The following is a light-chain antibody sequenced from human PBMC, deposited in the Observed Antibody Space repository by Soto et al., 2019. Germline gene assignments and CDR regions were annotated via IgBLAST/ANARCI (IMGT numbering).Light chain of an antibody. CDR2: SAS. J-gene: IGKJ1*01. CDR3: QQYASSPWT. Sequence: EIVLTQSPGTLSLSPGVRATLSCRASQTVSNSYLAWYQQTPGQAPRLLIYSASKRATGIPGRFSGSESGTDFTLTISRLEPEDFAVYYCQQYASSPWTFGQGTKVKIK. V-gene: IGKV3-20*01. CDR1: QTVSNSY.